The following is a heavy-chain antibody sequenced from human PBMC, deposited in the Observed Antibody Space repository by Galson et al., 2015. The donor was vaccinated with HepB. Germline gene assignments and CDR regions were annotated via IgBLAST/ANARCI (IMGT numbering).Heavy chain of an antibody. D-gene: IGHD1-1*01. J-gene: IGHJ4*02. CDR3: AREGGTGTSPHDY. V-gene: IGHV3-48*04. Sequence: SLRLSCAASGFTFSSYSMNWVRQAPGKGLEWVSYISSSSSTIYYADSVKGRFTISRDNAKNPLYLQMNSLRAEETAVYYCAREGGTGTSPHDYWGQGALVTVSS. CDR2: ISSSSSTI. CDR1: GFTFSSYS.